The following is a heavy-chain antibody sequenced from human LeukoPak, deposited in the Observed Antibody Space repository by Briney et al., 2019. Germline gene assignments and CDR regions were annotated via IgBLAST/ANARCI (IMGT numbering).Heavy chain of an antibody. V-gene: IGHV1-18*01. Sequence: ASVKVSCTASGYTFTSYGISWVRQAPGQGLEWMGWISAYNGNTNYAQKLQGRVTMTTDTSISTAYMDLSRLRSDDTAVYYCARPLLWWPQVGYFDYWGQGTLVTVSS. J-gene: IGHJ4*02. D-gene: IGHD4/OR15-4a*01. CDR3: ARPLLWWPQVGYFDY. CDR1: GYTFTSYG. CDR2: ISAYNGNT.